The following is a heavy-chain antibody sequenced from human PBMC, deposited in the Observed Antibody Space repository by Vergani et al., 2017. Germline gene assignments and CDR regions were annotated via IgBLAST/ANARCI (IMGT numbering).Heavy chain of an antibody. CDR2: IYTSGIT. J-gene: IGHJ4*02. V-gene: IGHV4-61*02. CDR3: ARDYDY. Sequence: QVQLQESGPGLVKPSQTLSLTCTVSGGSISSGSYYWSWIRQPAGKGLEWIGRIYTSGITNYNPSLKSRVTISVDTSKNQFSLKLSSVTAADTAVYYCARDYDYWGQGTLVTVSS. CDR1: GGSISSGSYY.